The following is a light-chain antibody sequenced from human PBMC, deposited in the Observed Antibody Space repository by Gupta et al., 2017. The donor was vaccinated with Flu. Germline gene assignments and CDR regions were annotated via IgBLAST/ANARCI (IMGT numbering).Light chain of an antibody. CDR1: SSNIGAGYD. J-gene: IGLJ2*01. CDR3: QSYDSSLSAVV. Sequence: QSVLTQPPSVSGAPGQRVPISCTGSSSNIGAGYDVHWYQQLPGTAPKLLIYGNSNRPSGVPDRFSGSKSGTSASLAITGLQAEDEADYYCQSYDSSLSAVVFGGWTKLTVL. CDR2: GNS. V-gene: IGLV1-40*01.